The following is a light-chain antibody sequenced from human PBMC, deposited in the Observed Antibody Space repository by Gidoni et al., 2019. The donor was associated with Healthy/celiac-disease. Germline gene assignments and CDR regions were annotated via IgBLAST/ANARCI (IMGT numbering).Light chain of an antibody. CDR2: GAS. V-gene: IGKV3-20*01. Sequence: VSSSYLAWYQQKPGQAPRLLIYGASSRATGIPDRFSGSGSGTDFTLTISRLEPEDFAVYYCQQYGSSPLTFGGGTKVEIK. CDR1: VSSSY. CDR3: QQYGSSPLT. J-gene: IGKJ4*01.